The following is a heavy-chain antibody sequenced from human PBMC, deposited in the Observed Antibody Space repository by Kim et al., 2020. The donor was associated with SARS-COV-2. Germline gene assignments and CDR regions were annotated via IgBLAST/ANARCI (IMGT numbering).Heavy chain of an antibody. CDR1: GGSISSSSYY. D-gene: IGHD3-9*01. V-gene: IGHV4-39*01. CDR3: AGRLLRYFDWFPLGDAFDI. J-gene: IGHJ3*02. Sequence: SETLSLTCTVSGGSISSSSYYWGWIRQPPGKGLEWIGSIYYSGSTYYNPSLKSRVTISVDTSKNQFSLKLSSVTAADTAVYYCAGRLLRYFDWFPLGDAFDIWGQGTMVTVSS. CDR2: IYYSGST.